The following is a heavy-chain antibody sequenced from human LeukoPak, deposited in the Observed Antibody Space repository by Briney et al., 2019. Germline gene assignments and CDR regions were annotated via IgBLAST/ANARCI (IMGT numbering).Heavy chain of an antibody. V-gene: IGHV5-51*01. CDR2: INPGDSDT. CDR1: GYSFTNYW. Sequence: GESLKISCKGSGYSFTNYWIGWVRQMPGKGLEWMGIINPGDSDTRYSPSFQGQVTISADKSISTAYLQWSSLKASDTAMYYCARSGSYSYYYYYGMDVWGQGTTVTVSS. J-gene: IGHJ6*02. D-gene: IGHD1-26*01. CDR3: ARSGSYSYYYYYGMDV.